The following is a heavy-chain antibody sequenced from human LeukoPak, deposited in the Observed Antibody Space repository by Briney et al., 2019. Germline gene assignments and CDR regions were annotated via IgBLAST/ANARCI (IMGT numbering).Heavy chain of an antibody. V-gene: IGHV3-33*01. D-gene: IGHD5-24*01. CDR3: ARDSGYGYNTLPTADY. Sequence: GGCLRLSCLSSGFTFSSYGMHWGRQAPGKGLEWVAFIWYDGSNKYYADSVKGRFTISRDNSENTLYLPMSSLRAEDTALYYCARDSGYGYNTLPTADYCGHRDLFSASS. CDR2: IWYDGSNK. CDR1: GFTFSSYG. J-gene: IGHJ4*01.